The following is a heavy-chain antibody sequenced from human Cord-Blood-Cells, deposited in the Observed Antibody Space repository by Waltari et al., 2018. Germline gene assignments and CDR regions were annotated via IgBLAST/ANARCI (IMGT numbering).Heavy chain of an antibody. V-gene: IGHV1-69*01. CDR1: GGTFSRHA. J-gene: IGHJ4*02. Sequence: QVQLVQSGAEVKEPGSSVKGSCKAAGGTFSRHAPSRVRQARGQGLGWMGGIIAILGTANYAQKFEGRVTITADESTSTAYMELSSLRSEDTAVYYCARHSYLSSTSCAFDYWGQGTLVTVSS. D-gene: IGHD2-2*01. CDR2: IIAILGTA. CDR3: ARHSYLSSTSCAFDY.